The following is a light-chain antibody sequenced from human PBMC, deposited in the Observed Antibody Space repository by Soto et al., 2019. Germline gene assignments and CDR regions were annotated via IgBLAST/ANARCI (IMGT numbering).Light chain of an antibody. CDR3: QQSSSSPRT. CDR1: QSVTNSR. J-gene: IGKJ2*01. Sequence: EIVLTQSPGTLSLSPGERATLSCRASQSVTNSRLDWYQQKPGQPPKVLIYGGSNRATGIPDRFSGSGSGTDFTLTISRLEPEDFAIYYCQQSSSSPRTFGQGTKVEIK. CDR2: GGS. V-gene: IGKV3-20*01.